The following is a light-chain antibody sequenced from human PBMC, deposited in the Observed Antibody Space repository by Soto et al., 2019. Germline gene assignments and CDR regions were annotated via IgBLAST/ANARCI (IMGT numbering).Light chain of an antibody. J-gene: IGLJ1*01. CDR2: EVN. CDR1: SSDVGNGYDS. CDR3: SSYTVSGSPYV. Sequence: QSVLTQPASVSGSPGQSITISCSGSSSDVGNGYDSVSWYQQHSGKAPKLIIYEVNNRPSGVSSGFSGFKSGNTASLTISGLQAEDEADYYCSSYTVSGSPYVFGTGTKVTVL. V-gene: IGLV2-14*01.